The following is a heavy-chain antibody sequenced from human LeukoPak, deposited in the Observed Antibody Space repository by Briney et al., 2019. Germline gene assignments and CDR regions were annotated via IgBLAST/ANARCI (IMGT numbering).Heavy chain of an antibody. Sequence: PGRSLRLSCAASGFTFGSYGMHWVRQAPGKGLEWVALISYDGSNKYYADSVKGRFTISRDNSKNTLYLQMNSLRAEDTAVYYCAKDKGYSYDSSGYDYWGQGTLVTVSS. CDR3: AKDKGYSYDSSGYDY. CDR2: ISYDGSNK. V-gene: IGHV3-30*18. D-gene: IGHD3-22*01. J-gene: IGHJ4*02. CDR1: GFTFGSYG.